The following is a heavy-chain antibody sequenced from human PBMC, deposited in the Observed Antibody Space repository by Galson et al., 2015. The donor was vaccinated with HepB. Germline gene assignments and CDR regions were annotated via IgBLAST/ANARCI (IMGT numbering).Heavy chain of an antibody. V-gene: IGHV3-30-3*01. Sequence: SLRLSCAASGFTFSNYAFHWVRQAPGKGLEWVALISYDGSKKYYADSVKGRFTISRDKSKNTLYLQMNSLRAEDTAVYYCARSNWNDGAISYMDVWGQGTTVTVSS. CDR1: GFTFSNYA. CDR3: ARSNWNDGAISYMDV. CDR2: ISYDGSKK. J-gene: IGHJ6*02. D-gene: IGHD1-1*01.